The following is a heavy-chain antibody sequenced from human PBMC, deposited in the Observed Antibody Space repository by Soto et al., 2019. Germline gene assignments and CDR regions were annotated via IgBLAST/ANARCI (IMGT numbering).Heavy chain of an antibody. Sequence: QVQLVQSGAEVKKPGASVKVSCKASGYTFTGYYMHWVRQAPGQGLEWMGWINPNSGGTNYAQKFQGWVTMTRDTSFSTAYMELSRLRSDDTAVYYCARGPSYDSWVYYGMDVWGQGTTVTVSS. CDR1: GYTFTGYY. J-gene: IGHJ6*02. V-gene: IGHV1-2*04. CDR3: ARGPSYDSWVYYGMDV. CDR2: INPNSGGT. D-gene: IGHD3-22*01.